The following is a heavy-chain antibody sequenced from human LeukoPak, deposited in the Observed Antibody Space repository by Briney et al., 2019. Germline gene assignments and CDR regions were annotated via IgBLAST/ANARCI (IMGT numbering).Heavy chain of an antibody. CDR1: GGSISSGSYY. Sequence: PSETLSLTCTVSGGSISSGSYYWSWIRQPAGKGLEWIGRIYTSGSTNYNPSLKSRVTISVDTSKNQFSLKVNSVTAADTAVYYCARGRTSSNWATLDFDYWGQGTLVTVSS. CDR2: IYTSGST. J-gene: IGHJ4*02. V-gene: IGHV4-61*02. D-gene: IGHD4-11*01. CDR3: ARGRTSSNWATLDFDY.